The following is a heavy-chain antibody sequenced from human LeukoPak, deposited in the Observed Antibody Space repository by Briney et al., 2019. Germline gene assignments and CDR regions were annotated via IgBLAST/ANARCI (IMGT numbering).Heavy chain of an antibody. D-gene: IGHD3-9*01. Sequence: GGSLRLSCAASGFTFSSYAMSWVRQAPGKGLEWVSAISGSGGSTYYADSVKGRFTISRDNSKNTLYMEMNSLRAEDTAEYYCTRDQRSRYFDLWGRGTVVTVSS. V-gene: IGHV3-23*01. CDR1: GFTFSSYA. CDR3: TRDQRSRYFDL. CDR2: ISGSGGST. J-gene: IGHJ2*01.